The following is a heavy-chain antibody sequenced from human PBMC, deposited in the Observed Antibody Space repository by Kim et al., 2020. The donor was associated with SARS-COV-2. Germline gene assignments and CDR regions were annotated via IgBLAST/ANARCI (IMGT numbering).Heavy chain of an antibody. Sequence: SETLSLTCTVSGGSISSSSYYWGWIRQPPGKGLEWIGSIYYSGSTYYNPSLKSRVTISVDTSKNQFSLKLSSVTAADTAVYYCARHGYYDSSGYYYVAEPDFDYWGQGTLVTVSS. CDR1: GGSISSSSYY. J-gene: IGHJ4*02. D-gene: IGHD3-22*01. V-gene: IGHV4-39*01. CDR2: IYYSGST. CDR3: ARHGYYDSSGYYYVAEPDFDY.